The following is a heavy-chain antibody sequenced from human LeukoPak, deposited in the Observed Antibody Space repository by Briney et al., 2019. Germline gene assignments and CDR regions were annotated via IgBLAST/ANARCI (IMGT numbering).Heavy chain of an antibody. CDR1: GGSISSGDYY. CDR2: IYYSGST. CDR3: ARGIVVREIDY. Sequence: SETLSLTCTVSGGSISSGDYYWSWIRQPPGKGLEWIGYIYYSGSTYYNPSLKSRVTISVDTSKNQFSLKLSSVTAADTAVYYCARGIVVREIDYWGQGTLVTVSS. V-gene: IGHV4-30-4*08. D-gene: IGHD2-21*01. J-gene: IGHJ4*02.